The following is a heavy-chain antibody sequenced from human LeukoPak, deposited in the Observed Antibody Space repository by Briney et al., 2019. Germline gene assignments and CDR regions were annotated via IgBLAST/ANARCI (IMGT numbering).Heavy chain of an antibody. CDR1: GFTFSAYG. J-gene: IGHJ6*02. D-gene: IGHD4-23*01. CDR2: NNQ. V-gene: IGHV3-33*08. CDR3: ARDPPRVRNSWGDGFDV. Sequence: GGSLRLSCAASGFTFSAYGIHWVRQALGKGLEWVAGNNQYNVESVKGRFTISRDSSKNTVYLQMNSLAVEDTAVYYCARDPPRVRNSWGDGFDVWGQGTTVTVSS.